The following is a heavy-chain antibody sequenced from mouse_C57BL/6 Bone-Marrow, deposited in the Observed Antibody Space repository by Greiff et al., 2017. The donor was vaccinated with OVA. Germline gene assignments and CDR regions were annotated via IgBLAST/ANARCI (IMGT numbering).Heavy chain of an antibody. Sequence: VKVVESGAELVRPGASVTLSCQASGYTFTDYEMHWVKQTPVHGLAWIGALAPETGGTAYNQKFKGKAILTADKSSSTAYRELRSLTSEDSAVYDCTRSGYYGSSRWGQGTSVTVSS. D-gene: IGHD1-1*01. V-gene: IGHV1-15*01. CDR2: LAPETGGT. CDR1: GYTFTDYE. CDR3: TRSGYYGSSR. J-gene: IGHJ4*01.